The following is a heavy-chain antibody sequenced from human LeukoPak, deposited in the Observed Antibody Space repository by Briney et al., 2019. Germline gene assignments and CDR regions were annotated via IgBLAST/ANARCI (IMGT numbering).Heavy chain of an antibody. CDR3: ARDGLIAAAGKDYYYGMDV. Sequence: GGSLRLSCAASGFTFSSYSMNWVRQAPGKGLEWVSSISSSSSYIYYADSVKGRFTISRDNAKNSLYLQMNSLRAEDTAVYYCARDGLIAAAGKDYYYGMDVWGQGTTVTVSS. CDR1: GFTFSSYS. D-gene: IGHD6-13*01. V-gene: IGHV3-21*04. J-gene: IGHJ6*02. CDR2: ISSSSSYI.